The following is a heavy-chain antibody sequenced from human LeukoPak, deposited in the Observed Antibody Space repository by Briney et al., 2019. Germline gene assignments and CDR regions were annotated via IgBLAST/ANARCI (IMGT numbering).Heavy chain of an antibody. J-gene: IGHJ4*02. Sequence: PSETLSLTCAVYGGSFSSYYWSWIRQPPGKGLEWIGYIYYSGSTNYNPSLKSRVTISVDTSKNQFSLKLSSVTAADTAVYYCARVLAAAGYSSSWYAVGFDYWGQGTLVTVSS. CDR2: IYYSGST. V-gene: IGHV4-59*01. CDR1: GGSFSSYY. CDR3: ARVLAAAGYSSSWYAVGFDY. D-gene: IGHD6-13*01.